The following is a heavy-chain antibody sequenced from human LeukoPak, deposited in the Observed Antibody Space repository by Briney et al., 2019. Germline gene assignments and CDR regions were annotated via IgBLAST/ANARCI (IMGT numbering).Heavy chain of an antibody. V-gene: IGHV3-74*01. CDR3: ARSNQADDY. D-gene: IGHD1-14*01. CDR1: GFNVSTNY. CDR2: INPGGSSI. J-gene: IGHJ4*02. Sequence: GGSLRLSCAASGFNVSTNYMSWVRQAPGKGLVWVARINPGGSSITYADSVKGRFTISRDNAKNTLYLQMDSLRAEDTGMYYCARSNQADDYWGQGTLVTVSS.